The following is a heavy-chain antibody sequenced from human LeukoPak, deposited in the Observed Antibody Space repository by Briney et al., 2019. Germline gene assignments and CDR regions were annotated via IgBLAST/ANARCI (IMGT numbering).Heavy chain of an antibody. CDR1: GGSISSSSYY. Sequence: SETLSLTGTVSGGSISSSSYYWGWIRQPPGKGLEWIGSIYYSGSTYYNPALKSRVTISVDRSKNQFSLKLNAVTAADSAVYCCARDYPSGREGQYNWFDPWGQGTLVTVSS. CDR3: ARDYPSGREGQYNWFDP. V-gene: IGHV4-39*07. CDR2: IYYSGST. D-gene: IGHD6-19*01. J-gene: IGHJ5*02.